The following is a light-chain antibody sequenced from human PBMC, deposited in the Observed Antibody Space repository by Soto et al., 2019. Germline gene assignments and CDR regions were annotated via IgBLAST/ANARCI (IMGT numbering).Light chain of an antibody. CDR3: AAWDGSPSARLG. V-gene: IGLV1-47*01. Sequence: QSVLTQPPSASGTPGQRLTISCSGSSSNIGNNYVYWYQQLPGTAPKLLIYRDYQRPSGVPDRFSASKSGTSASLEISGLRSEGEGGYYCAAWDGSPSARLGFGRGTKLTVL. CDR1: SSNIGNNY. J-gene: IGLJ2*01. CDR2: RDY.